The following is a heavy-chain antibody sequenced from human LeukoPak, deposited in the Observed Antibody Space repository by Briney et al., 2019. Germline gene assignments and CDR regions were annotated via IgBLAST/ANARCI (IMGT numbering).Heavy chain of an antibody. CDR2: IYYSGST. D-gene: IGHD2-21*02. CDR3: ARGEIVVVTASYYYYYGMDV. J-gene: IGHJ6*02. Sequence: PSETLSLTCTVSGGSISSYYWSWIRQPPGKGLEWIGYIYYSGSTNYNPSLKSRATISVDTSKNQFSLKLSSVTAADTAVYYCARGEIVVVTASYYYYYGMDVWGQGTTVTVSS. V-gene: IGHV4-59*01. CDR1: GGSISSYY.